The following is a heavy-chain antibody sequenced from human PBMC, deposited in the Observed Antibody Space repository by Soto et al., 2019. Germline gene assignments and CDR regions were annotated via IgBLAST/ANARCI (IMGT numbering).Heavy chain of an antibody. V-gene: IGHV3-48*02. J-gene: IGHJ6*02. CDR1: GFTFSSYS. CDR3: AREWAALAGYYGMDV. CDR2: ISSSSSTI. D-gene: IGHD1-26*01. Sequence: EVQLVESGGGLVQPGGSLRLSCAASGFTFSSYSMNWVRQAPGKGLEWVSYISSSSSTIYYADSVKGRFTISRDNAKNSLYLQMNSLRDEDTAVYYCAREWAALAGYYGMDVWGQGTTVTVSS.